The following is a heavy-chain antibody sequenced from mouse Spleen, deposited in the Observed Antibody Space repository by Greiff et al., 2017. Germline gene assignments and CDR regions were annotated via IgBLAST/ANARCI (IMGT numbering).Heavy chain of an antibody. CDR2: ISYDGSN. J-gene: IGHJ2*01. Sequence: EVQLQQSGPGLVKPSQSLSLTCSVTGYSITSGYYWNWIRQFPGNKLEWMGYISYDGSNNYNPSLKNRISITRDTSKNQFFLKLNSVTTEDTATYYCARGGYYRYGLDYWGQGTTLTVSS. CDR1: GYSITSGYY. D-gene: IGHD2-14*01. CDR3: ARGGYYRYGLDY. V-gene: IGHV3-6*01.